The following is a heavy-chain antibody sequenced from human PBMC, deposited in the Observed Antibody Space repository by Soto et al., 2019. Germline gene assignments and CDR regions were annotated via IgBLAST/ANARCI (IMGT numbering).Heavy chain of an antibody. J-gene: IGHJ6*02. CDR1: GFSFRNAW. CDR3: RLDYFYYGMDV. V-gene: IGHV3-15*01. CDR2: IKSKTDGGTT. Sequence: GGSLRLSCAASGFSFRNAWMSWVRQAPGKRLEWVGRIKSKTDGGTTDYAAPVKGRFTISRDNSKNTLYLQMNSLKTEDTAVYYCRLDYFYYGMDVWGQGTTVTVSS.